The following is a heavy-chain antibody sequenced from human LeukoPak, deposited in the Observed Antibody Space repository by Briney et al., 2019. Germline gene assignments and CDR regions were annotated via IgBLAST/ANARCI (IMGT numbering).Heavy chain of an antibody. J-gene: IGHJ6*03. CDR2: ISSSSSYI. V-gene: IGHV3-21*01. D-gene: IGHD1-26*01. CDR1: GFTFSSYS. Sequence: GGSLRLSCAASGFTFSSYSMNWVRQAPGKGLEWVSSISSSSSYIYYADSVKGRFTISRDNAKNSLYLQMNSLRAEDTAVYYCARDPYSGSYWADYYYYMDVWGKGTTVTISS. CDR3: ARDPYSGSYWADYYYYMDV.